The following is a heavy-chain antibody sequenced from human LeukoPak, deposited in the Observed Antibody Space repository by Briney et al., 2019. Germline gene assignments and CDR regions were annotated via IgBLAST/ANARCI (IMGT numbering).Heavy chain of an antibody. CDR3: ARGGRFDITNWFDP. V-gene: IGHV4-34*01. CDR1: GGSFSGYY. D-gene: IGHD3-10*01. Sequence: PSETLSLTCAVYGGSFSGYYWSWIRQPPGKGLEWIGEINHSGSTNYNPSLKSRVTISVDTSKNQFSLKLSSVTAADTAVYYCARGGRFDITNWFDPWGQGTLVTVSS. CDR2: INHSGST. J-gene: IGHJ5*02.